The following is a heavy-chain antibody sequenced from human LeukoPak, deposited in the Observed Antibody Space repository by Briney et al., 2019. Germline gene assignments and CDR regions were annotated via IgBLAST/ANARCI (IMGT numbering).Heavy chain of an antibody. Sequence: SQTLSLTRTVSGGSISSGGYYWSWIRQHPGKGLEWIGYIYYSGSTYYNPSLKSRVTISVDTSKNQFSLKLSSVTAADTAVYYCARDPVAAAGIFDYWGQGTLVTVSS. D-gene: IGHD6-13*01. CDR3: ARDPVAAAGIFDY. V-gene: IGHV4-31*03. J-gene: IGHJ4*02. CDR1: GGSISSGGYY. CDR2: IYYSGST.